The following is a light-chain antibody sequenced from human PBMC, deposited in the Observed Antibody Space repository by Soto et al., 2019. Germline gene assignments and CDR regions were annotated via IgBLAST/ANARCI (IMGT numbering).Light chain of an antibody. Sequence: TQSPATLSLSPGERATLSCRASQSVSSYLAWYQHKPGQAPRLLIYDASNRATGIPPRFSGSGSGTDFSLTISSLEPEDFALYCCQHRSDWPYTSCPGT. CDR3: QHRSDWPYT. V-gene: IGKV3-11*01. J-gene: IGKJ3*01. CDR1: QSVSSY. CDR2: DAS.